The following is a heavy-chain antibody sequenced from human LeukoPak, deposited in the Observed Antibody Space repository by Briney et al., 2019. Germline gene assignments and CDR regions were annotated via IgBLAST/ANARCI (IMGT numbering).Heavy chain of an antibody. V-gene: IGHV1-69*10. J-gene: IGHJ4*02. Sequence: SVKVSCKASGGTFSSYAISWVRQAPGQGLEWMGWINPNLGIANYAQKFQGRVTITADKSTSTAYMELSSLRSEDTAVYYCASLAYYYDSSGYYPEYWGQGTLVTVSS. CDR3: ASLAYYYDSSGYYPEY. CDR2: INPNLGIA. CDR1: GGTFSSYA. D-gene: IGHD3-22*01.